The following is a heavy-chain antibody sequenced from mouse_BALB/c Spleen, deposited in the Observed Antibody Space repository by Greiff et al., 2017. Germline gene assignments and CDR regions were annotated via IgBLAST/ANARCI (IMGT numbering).Heavy chain of an antibody. D-gene: IGHD1-1*01. J-gene: IGHJ2*01. Sequence: QVQLQQSGPQLVRPGASVKISCKASGYSFTSYWMHWVKQRPGQGLEWIGMIDPSDSETRLNQKFKDKATLTVDKSSSTAYMQLSSPTSEDSAVYYCARRDYAWYFDYWGQGTTLTVSS. CDR2: IDPSDSET. CDR1: GYSFTSYW. CDR3: ARRDYAWYFDY. V-gene: IGHV1S127*01.